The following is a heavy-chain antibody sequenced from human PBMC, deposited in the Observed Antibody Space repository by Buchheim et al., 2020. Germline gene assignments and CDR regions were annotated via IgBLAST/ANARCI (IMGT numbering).Heavy chain of an antibody. CDR3: ARDSVATIAGVYYYYGMDV. CDR1: GFTFSSYR. Sequence: EVQLVESGGGLVKSGGSLRLSCAASGFTFSSYRLNWVRQAPAKGLEWVSSISSSSSYIYYADSVKGRFTISRDKAKNSLYLQMNSLGAEDTAVYYCARDSVATIAGVYYYYGMDVWGQGTT. V-gene: IGHV3-21*01. J-gene: IGHJ6*02. CDR2: ISSSSSYI. D-gene: IGHD5-12*01.